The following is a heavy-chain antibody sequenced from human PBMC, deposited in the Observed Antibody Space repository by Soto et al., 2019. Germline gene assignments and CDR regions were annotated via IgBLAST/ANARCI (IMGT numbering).Heavy chain of an antibody. Sequence: GGSLRLSCAASGFTFSSYWMHWVRQAPGKGLVWASRINPDGSATNYADSVKGRFTISRDNAKNTLYLQMNSLRAEDTAVFYCGRGGSDSPMAPGYWGQGTLATVSS. CDR2: INPDGSAT. CDR1: GFTFSSYW. D-gene: IGHD5-18*01. CDR3: GRGGSDSPMAPGY. V-gene: IGHV3-74*01. J-gene: IGHJ4*02.